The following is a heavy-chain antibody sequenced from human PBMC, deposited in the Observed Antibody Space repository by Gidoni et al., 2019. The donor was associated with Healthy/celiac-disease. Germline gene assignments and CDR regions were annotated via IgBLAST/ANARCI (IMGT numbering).Heavy chain of an antibody. CDR1: VGSISSGGYY. V-gene: IGHV4-31*03. J-gene: IGHJ6*02. Sequence: QVQLQESGPGLVKPSQTLSLTCTVSVGSISSGGYYWRWIRQHPGKGREWVGYLYHSGSTYYNASLKSRVTISVDTSKNQFSLKRSSVTSADTAVDYCARDLANAYSSGWYWGPDYYYGMDVGGQGTTVTFSS. CDR2: LYHSGST. CDR3: ARDLANAYSSGWYWGPDYYYGMDV. D-gene: IGHD6-19*01.